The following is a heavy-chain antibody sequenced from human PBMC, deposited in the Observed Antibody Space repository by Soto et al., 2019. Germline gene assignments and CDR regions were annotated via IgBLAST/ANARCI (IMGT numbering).Heavy chain of an antibody. CDR1: GFTFSSYA. CDR3: AKVAVVVVAATRWNWFDP. Sequence: PGGSLRLSCAASGFTFSSYAMSWVRQAPGKGLEWVSAISGSGGSTYYADSVKGRFTISRDNSKNTLYLQMNSLRAEDTAVYYCAKVAVVVVAATRWNWFDPWGQGTLVTVSS. CDR2: ISGSGGST. D-gene: IGHD2-15*01. J-gene: IGHJ5*02. V-gene: IGHV3-23*01.